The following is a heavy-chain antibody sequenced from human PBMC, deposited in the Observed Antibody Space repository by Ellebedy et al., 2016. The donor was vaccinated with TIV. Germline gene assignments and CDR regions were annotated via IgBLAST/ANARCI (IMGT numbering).Heavy chain of an antibody. J-gene: IGHJ4*02. D-gene: IGHD5-12*01. CDR1: IGSFSGYS. CDR3: ARGQGRRKATDY. V-gene: IGHV4-34*01. CDR2: INHSGST. Sequence: SETLSLXXAVYIGSFSGYSWTWIRQPPGKGLEWIGEINHSGSTNYNPSLKSRVTMSVDTSKNQFSLKLRSVTAADTAVYYCARGQGRRKATDYWGQGTLVTVSS.